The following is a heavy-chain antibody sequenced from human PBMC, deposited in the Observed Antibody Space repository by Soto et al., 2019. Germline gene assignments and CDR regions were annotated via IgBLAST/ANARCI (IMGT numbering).Heavy chain of an antibody. J-gene: IGHJ4*02. V-gene: IGHV3-73*01. Sequence: EVQLVESGGGLVQPGGSLKLSCAASGLIFSGSAVHWVRQASGKGQEWVGRILSKAGNYATAYPASMKGRFTISRDDSENTAFLEMNSLKTEETAVYYCIRGGSPYYYDYWGQGTLVAVSS. CDR1: GLIFSGSA. CDR3: IRGGSPYYYDY. CDR2: ILSKAGNYAT.